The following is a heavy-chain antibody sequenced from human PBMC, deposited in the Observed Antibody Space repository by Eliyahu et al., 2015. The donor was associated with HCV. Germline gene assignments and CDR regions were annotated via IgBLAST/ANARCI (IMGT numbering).Heavy chain of an antibody. V-gene: IGHV4-31*03. CDR1: GGSXSSGGFY. D-gene: IGHD3-16*01. CDR2: IFYTGST. CDR3: VRDLGLNEYFDY. J-gene: IGHJ4*02. Sequence: QVQLQESGPGLVKPSQTLSLTCSVSGGSXSSGGFYWSWIRQPPGKGLEWIGYIFYTGSTYYNPSLKSRVTISADTSKNQFSLKLTSVTAADTAVYYCVRDLGLNEYFDYWGQGTQVTVSS.